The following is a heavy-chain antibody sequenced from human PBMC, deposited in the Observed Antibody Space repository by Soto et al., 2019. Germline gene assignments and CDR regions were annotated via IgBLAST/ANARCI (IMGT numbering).Heavy chain of an antibody. CDR3: ARVRANDYEIDY. CDR1: GFMFGSYW. Sequence: EVQLVESGGGLVQPGGSLRLSCAASGFMFGSYWMTWVRHAPGTGLQWVANIKRDGSEKFYVDSVKGRFTISRDNADNSLFLHMNSLRAEDTAIYYCARVRANDYEIDYWGQGALVTVS. J-gene: IGHJ4*02. D-gene: IGHD4-17*01. CDR2: IKRDGSEK. V-gene: IGHV3-7*03.